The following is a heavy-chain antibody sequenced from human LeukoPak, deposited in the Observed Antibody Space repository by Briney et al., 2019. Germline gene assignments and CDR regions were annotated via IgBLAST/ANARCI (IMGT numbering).Heavy chain of an antibody. CDR2: FHHSGNT. CDR1: GASISRYY. J-gene: IGHJ4*02. Sequence: PSETLSLTCSVSGASISRYYWSWIRQPPGKGLEWIGYFHHSGNTNYSPSLSSRITMSVDTSKNQFSLKLSSVTAADTAVYYCARAGYCSSTSCLYFDYWGQGTLVTVSS. V-gene: IGHV4-59*12. D-gene: IGHD2-2*01. CDR3: ARAGYCSSTSCLYFDY.